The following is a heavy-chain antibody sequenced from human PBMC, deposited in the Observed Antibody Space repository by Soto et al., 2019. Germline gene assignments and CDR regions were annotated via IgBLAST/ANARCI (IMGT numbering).Heavy chain of an antibody. CDR1: GFTFSSYG. CDR3: AKRAYYDSKGLDY. J-gene: IGHJ4*02. V-gene: IGHV3-30*18. Sequence: PGGSLRLSCAASGFTFSSYGMHXVRQAPGKGLEWVAVISYDGSNKYYADSVKGRFTISRDNSKNTLYLQMNSLRAEDTAVYYCAKRAYYDSKGLDYWGQGTLVTVSS. D-gene: IGHD3-22*01. CDR2: ISYDGSNK.